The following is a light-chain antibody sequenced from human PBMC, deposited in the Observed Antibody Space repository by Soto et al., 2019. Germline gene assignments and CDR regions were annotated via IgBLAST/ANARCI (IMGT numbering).Light chain of an antibody. J-gene: IGKJ5*01. Sequence: EIVLTQSPGTLSLSPGERATLSCRASQSVSSSYLASYQQKPGQAPRLLIYGASSRATGIPDRFSGSGSGTDFTLTISRLEPEDFAVYYCQQYGSSPPITFGQGTLLEIK. CDR3: QQYGSSPPIT. CDR2: GAS. V-gene: IGKV3-20*01. CDR1: QSVSSSY.